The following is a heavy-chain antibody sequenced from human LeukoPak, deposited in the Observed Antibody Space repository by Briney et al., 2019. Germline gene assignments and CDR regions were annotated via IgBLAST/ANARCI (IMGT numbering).Heavy chain of an antibody. Sequence: GGSLRLSYAASGFTFSSYAMSWVRQAPGKGLEWVSAISGSGGSTYYADSVKGRFTISRDNSKNTLYLQMNSLRAEDTAVYYCAKVMTRTMVRGVPPSDYWGQGTLVTVSS. CDR2: ISGSGGST. CDR3: AKVMTRTMVRGVPPSDY. CDR1: GFTFSSYA. V-gene: IGHV3-23*01. J-gene: IGHJ4*02. D-gene: IGHD3-10*01.